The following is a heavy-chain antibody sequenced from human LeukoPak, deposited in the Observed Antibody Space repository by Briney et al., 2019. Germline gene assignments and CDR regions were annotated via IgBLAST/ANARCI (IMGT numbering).Heavy chain of an antibody. D-gene: IGHD6-13*01. Sequence: SETLSLTCTVSGGSSNHYYWSWIRQPPGKGLEWIASINHSGSTYYNPSLKSRVTISVDTSKNQFSLKLSSVTATDTAVYYCARGENPLNTHIAIIDYWGQGTLVTVSS. CDR3: ARGENPLNTHIAIIDY. CDR1: GGSSNHYY. V-gene: IGHV4-38-2*02. CDR2: INHSGST. J-gene: IGHJ4*02.